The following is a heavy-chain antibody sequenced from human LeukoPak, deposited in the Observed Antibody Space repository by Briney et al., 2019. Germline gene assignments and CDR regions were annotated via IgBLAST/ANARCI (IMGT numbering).Heavy chain of an antibody. V-gene: IGHV4-59*10. J-gene: IGHJ6*02. Sequence: SETLSLTCAVYGGSFSGYYWSWIRQPPGKGLEWIGRIYTSGSANYNPSLKSRVTMSVDTSKNQFSLKLSSVTAADTAVYYCARQKYDSSGYYQPMGYYYGMDVWGQGTTVTVSS. CDR3: ARQKYDSSGYYQPMGYYYGMDV. CDR2: IYTSGSA. CDR1: GGSFSGYY. D-gene: IGHD3-22*01.